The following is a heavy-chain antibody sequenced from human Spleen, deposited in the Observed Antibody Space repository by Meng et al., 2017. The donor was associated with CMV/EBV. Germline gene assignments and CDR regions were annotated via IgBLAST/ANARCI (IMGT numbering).Heavy chain of an antibody. J-gene: IGHJ4*02. V-gene: IGHV7-4-1*02. Sequence: QLVQSGAEVKKPGASVKLSCKASGYTFTSYGMSWLRQAPGQGLEWMGWINTNTGNPTYAQGFTGRFVLSLDTSDSTAYLQISSLKAEDSAVYYCVRETSSWYRFDYWGQGTLVTVSS. CDR2: INTNTGNP. CDR1: GYTFTSYG. CDR3: VRETSSWYRFDY. D-gene: IGHD6-13*01.